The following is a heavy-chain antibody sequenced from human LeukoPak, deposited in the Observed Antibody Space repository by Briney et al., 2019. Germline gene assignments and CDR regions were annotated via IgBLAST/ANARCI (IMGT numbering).Heavy chain of an antibody. CDR1: GGSISSHY. J-gene: IGHJ4*02. D-gene: IGHD3-22*01. V-gene: IGHV4-59*11. CDR2: IYYSGST. Sequence: NPSETLSFTCTVSGGSISSHYWSWIRQPPGKGLEWIGYIYYSGSTNYHPSLKSRVTISVDTSKNQFSLKLSSVTAADTAVYYCARDRIYDSSGYFDYWGQGTLVTVSS. CDR3: ARDRIYDSSGYFDY.